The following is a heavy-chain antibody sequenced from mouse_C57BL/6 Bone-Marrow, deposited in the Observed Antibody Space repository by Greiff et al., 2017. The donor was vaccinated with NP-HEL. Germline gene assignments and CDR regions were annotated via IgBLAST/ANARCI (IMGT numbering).Heavy chain of an antibody. CDR1: GYTFTSYW. CDR3: ALVYYYGSSSAWFAY. J-gene: IGHJ3*01. V-gene: IGHV1-55*01. CDR2: IYPGSGST. D-gene: IGHD1-1*01. Sequence: VQLQQPGAELVKPGASVKMSCKASGYTFTSYWITWVKQRPGQGLEWIGDIYPGSGSTNYNEKFKSKATLTVDTSSSTAYMQLSSLTSEASAVYYCALVYYYGSSSAWFAYWGQGTLVTVSA.